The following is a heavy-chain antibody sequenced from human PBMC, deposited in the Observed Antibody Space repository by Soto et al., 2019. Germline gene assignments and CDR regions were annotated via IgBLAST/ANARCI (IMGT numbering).Heavy chain of an antibody. CDR1: GGTFSSYA. Sequence: SVKVSCKASGGTFSSYAISWVRQAPGQGHEWMGGIIPIFGTANYAQKFQGRVTITADESTSTAYMELSSLRSEDTAVYYCATRITIFGVVIRGGSYYYYGMDVWGHGTTVTISS. D-gene: IGHD3-3*01. CDR2: IIPIFGTA. V-gene: IGHV1-69*01. J-gene: IGHJ6*02. CDR3: ATRITIFGVVIRGGSYYYYGMDV.